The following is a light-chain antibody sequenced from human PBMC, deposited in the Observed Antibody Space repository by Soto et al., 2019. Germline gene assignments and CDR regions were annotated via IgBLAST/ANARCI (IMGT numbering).Light chain of an antibody. CDR1: QSVSSSY. Sequence: EIVLTQSPGTLSLSPWERATLSCRASQSVSSSYLAWYQQKPGQAPRLLIYGASSRATGIPDRFSGSGSGTDFTLNISRLEPEDFAVYYWQQYGSSFWTFGQGTKVEIK. J-gene: IGKJ1*01. CDR3: QQYGSSFWT. V-gene: IGKV3-20*01. CDR2: GAS.